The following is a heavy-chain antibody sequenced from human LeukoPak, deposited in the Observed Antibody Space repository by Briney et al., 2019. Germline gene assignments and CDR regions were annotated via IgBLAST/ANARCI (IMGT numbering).Heavy chain of an antibody. V-gene: IGHV1-8*01. CDR1: GYTFTSYD. D-gene: IGHD1-26*01. CDR2: MNPNSGNT. J-gene: IGHJ4*02. CDR3: ALRKWELLY. Sequence: ASVKVSCKASGYTFTSYDINWVRQATGQGLEWMGWMNPNSGNTGYAQKLQGRVTMTTDTSTSTAYMELRSLRSDDTAVYYCALRKWELLYWGQGTLVTVSS.